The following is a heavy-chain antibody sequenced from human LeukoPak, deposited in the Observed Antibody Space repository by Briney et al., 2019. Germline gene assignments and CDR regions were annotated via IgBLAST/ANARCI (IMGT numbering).Heavy chain of an antibody. CDR1: GGAFSSYY. J-gene: IGHJ3*01. CDR3: ARVLLVTPVAAFDV. V-gene: IGHV4-34*01. Sequence: SETLSLTCAVYGGAFSSYYWSWIRQPPGKGLEWIGQIDHSGSTNFNPPLKSRVTMSVDTTKKRVSLNLNSVTAADTAVYYCARVLLVTPVAAFDVWGQGTMVAVSS. CDR2: IDHSGST. D-gene: IGHD4-23*01.